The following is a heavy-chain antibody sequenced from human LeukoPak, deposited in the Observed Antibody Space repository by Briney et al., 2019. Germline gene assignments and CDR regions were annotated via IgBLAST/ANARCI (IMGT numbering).Heavy chain of an antibody. Sequence: SETLSLTCTVSGDSISSSTYYWAWIRQPPGKGLEYIGSYSGSTYYNPSLKSRVTISVDTSKKQFSLKLSSVTAADTAVYYCARSSYGAGSKPYWVDCWRRETVVAVS. CDR3: ARSSYGAGSKPYWVDC. CDR2: YSGST. D-gene: IGHD3-10*01. J-gene: IGHJ4*02. V-gene: IGHV4-39*01. CDR1: GDSISSSTYY.